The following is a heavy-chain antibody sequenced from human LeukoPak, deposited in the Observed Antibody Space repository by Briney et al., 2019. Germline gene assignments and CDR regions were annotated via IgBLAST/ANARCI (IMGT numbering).Heavy chain of an antibody. CDR1: GYTFSSHG. J-gene: IGHJ4*02. CDR2: ISPYNGNI. D-gene: IGHD3-16*02. V-gene: IGHV1-18*01. Sequence: GASVKVSCKAYGYTFSSHGISWVRQAPGQGLEWMGWISPYNGNINSAQKLQGRLTMTTDTSTSTAYIELRGLRSDDTAVYYCARDWVRYCSTASCLLQFDSWGQGTLVTVSS. CDR3: ARDWVRYCSTASCLLQFDS.